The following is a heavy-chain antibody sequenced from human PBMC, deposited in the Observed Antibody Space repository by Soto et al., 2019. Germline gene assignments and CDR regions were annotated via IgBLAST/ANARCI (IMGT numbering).Heavy chain of an antibody. V-gene: IGHV3-30-3*01. CDR1: GFTLSSYA. D-gene: IGHD3-16*01. Sequence: QVQLVESGGGVVQPGRSLRLSCAASGFTLSSYAGHWVRQAPGKGLEWVAVISSDGSDKYFADSLKGRFTFSRDNSNNTLFLQMNSLRAEDTAVYYCARGGTTFYYYYGMDVWGQGTTVTVSS. CDR2: ISSDGSDK. CDR3: ARGGTTFYYYYGMDV. J-gene: IGHJ6*02.